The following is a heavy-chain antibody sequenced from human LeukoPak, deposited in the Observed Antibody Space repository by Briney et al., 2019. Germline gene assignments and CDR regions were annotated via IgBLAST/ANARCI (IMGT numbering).Heavy chain of an antibody. CDR3: ARTTMVRGTYYMDV. Sequence: SETLSLTCTVSGGSISSYYWSWIRQPPGKGLEWIGCIYYSGYTNYKSSLKGRVTISVDTSKNQFSLKLSSVTAADTAVYYRARTTMVRGTYYMDVWGKGTTVTVSS. CDR2: IYYSGYT. J-gene: IGHJ6*03. D-gene: IGHD3-10*01. CDR1: GGSISSYY. V-gene: IGHV4-59*01.